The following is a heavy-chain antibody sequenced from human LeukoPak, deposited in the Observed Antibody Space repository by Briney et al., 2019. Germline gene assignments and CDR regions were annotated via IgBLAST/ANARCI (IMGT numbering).Heavy chain of an antibody. CDR1: GYTFTGYY. V-gene: IGHV1-2*02. D-gene: IGHD6-19*01. Sequence: ASVKVSCKASGYTFTGYYIHWVRHAPGQGLEWMGWINPNSGGTNYAQKFQGRVTMTRDTSITTAYMELSRLRSDDTAVYYCARELAVAGFDYWGQGTLVTVSS. CDR2: INPNSGGT. J-gene: IGHJ4*02. CDR3: ARELAVAGFDY.